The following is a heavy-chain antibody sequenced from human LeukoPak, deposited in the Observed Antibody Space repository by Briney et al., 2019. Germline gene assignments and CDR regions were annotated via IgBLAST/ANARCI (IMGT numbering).Heavy chain of an antibody. CDR2: IYNGGST. CDR1: GFTISSNY. D-gene: IGHD5-24*01. J-gene: IGHJ5*02. V-gene: IGHV3-53*01. Sequence: PGGSLRLSCAASGFTISSNYMSWVGQAPGKGLEWVSVIYNGGSTYYADSVKGRFTISRDNSKNTLYLQMYSLRAEDTAVYYCAREWNRDRYNRFVHWGQGTLVTVSS. CDR3: AREWNRDRYNRFVH.